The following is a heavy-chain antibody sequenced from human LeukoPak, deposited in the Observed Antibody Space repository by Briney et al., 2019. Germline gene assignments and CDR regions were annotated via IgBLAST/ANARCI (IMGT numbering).Heavy chain of an antibody. CDR1: GYIFNNYG. J-gene: IGHJ4*02. V-gene: IGHV1-18*01. D-gene: IGHD3-10*01. Sequence: ASVKVSCKASGYIFNNYGISWVRQAPGQGLEWMGWISGYDANTNYAQNVQGRVTMTTDTSTSTAFMELRDLRSDDTAVYYCARSIGSYDYFDYWGQGTLVTVSS. CDR3: ARSIGSYDYFDY. CDR2: ISGYDANT.